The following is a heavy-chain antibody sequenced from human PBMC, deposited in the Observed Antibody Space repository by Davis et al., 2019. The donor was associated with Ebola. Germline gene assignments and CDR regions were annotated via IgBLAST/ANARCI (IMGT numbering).Heavy chain of an antibody. CDR3: ARMGATVPLYYFAS. CDR1: GFTFSSYW. Sequence: GESLKISCAASGFTFSSYWMHWVRQAPGKGLVWVSRINSDGSSTSYADSVKGRFTISRDNAKNTLYLQMNSLRPEDTAVYFCARMGATVPLYYFASWGQGTLVTVSS. V-gene: IGHV3-74*01. D-gene: IGHD1-26*01. J-gene: IGHJ4*02. CDR2: INSDGSST.